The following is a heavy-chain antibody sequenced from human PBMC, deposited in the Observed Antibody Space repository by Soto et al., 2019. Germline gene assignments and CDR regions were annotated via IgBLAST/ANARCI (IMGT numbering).Heavy chain of an antibody. CDR1: GGSFSGYY. Sequence: PSGSLYLTSAVYGGSFSGYYWSWIRQTPGKGLEWIGEINHSGSTNYNPSLKSRVTISVGTSKNQFSLKLSSVTAADTAVYYCARGLEVAAAGYGEYYYYGMDVWGQGTTVTVSS. CDR2: INHSGST. CDR3: ARGLEVAAAGYGEYYYYGMDV. V-gene: IGHV4-34*01. D-gene: IGHD6-13*01. J-gene: IGHJ6*02.